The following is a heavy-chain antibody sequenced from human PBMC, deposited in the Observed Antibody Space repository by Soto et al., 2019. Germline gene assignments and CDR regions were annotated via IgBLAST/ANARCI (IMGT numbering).Heavy chain of an antibody. J-gene: IGHJ6*02. D-gene: IGHD3-22*01. CDR1: GGTFSSYA. Sequence: ASVKVSCKASGGTFSSYAISWVRQAPGQGLETMGGIIPIFGTANYAQKFQGRVTITADESTSTAYMELSSLRSEDTAVYYCAMYYDSSGYYLAHYYYYGMDVWGQGTTVTVSS. CDR2: IIPIFGTA. CDR3: AMYYDSSGYYLAHYYYYGMDV. V-gene: IGHV1-69*13.